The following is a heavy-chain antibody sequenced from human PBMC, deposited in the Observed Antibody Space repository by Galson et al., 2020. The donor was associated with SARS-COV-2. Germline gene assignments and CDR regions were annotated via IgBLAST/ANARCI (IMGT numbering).Heavy chain of an antibody. CDR1: EFSLSNARKG. Sequence: SDHTHVKHPETLTLPCTVSEFSLSNARKGVSWTRQPPGKALEWLEHILSNHEKSYSQYLKSRLTISKDTSKRQVVLTMTNMDPVNTATYYCARIGREVTILGVVISYMGVWGKGTTVTVSS. CDR3: ARIGREVTILGVVISYMGV. V-gene: IGHV2-26*01. D-gene: IGHD3-3*01. CDR2: ILSNHEK. J-gene: IGHJ6*03.